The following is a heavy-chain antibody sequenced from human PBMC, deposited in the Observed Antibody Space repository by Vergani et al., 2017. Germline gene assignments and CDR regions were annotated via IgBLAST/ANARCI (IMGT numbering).Heavy chain of an antibody. J-gene: IGHJ4*02. V-gene: IGHV1-3*01. D-gene: IGHD1-26*01. Sequence: QVQLVQSGAEVKKPGASVKVSCKASGYTFTSYAMHWVRQAPGQRLEWMGWINAGNGNTKYSQKFQGRVTITRDTSASTAYMERSSLRSEDTAVYYCARALLYSGSYYDYWGQGTLVTVSS. CDR2: INAGNGNT. CDR3: ARALLYSGSYYDY. CDR1: GYTFTSYA.